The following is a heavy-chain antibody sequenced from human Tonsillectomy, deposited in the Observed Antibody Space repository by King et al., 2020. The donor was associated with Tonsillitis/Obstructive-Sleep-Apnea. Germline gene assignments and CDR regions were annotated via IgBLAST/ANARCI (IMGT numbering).Heavy chain of an antibody. CDR3: AGATTVTTDYYYSYMDV. CDR1: GGTFSSYA. D-gene: IGHD4-11*01. Sequence: VQLVESGAEVKKPGSSVKVSCKASGGTFSSYAINWVRQAPGQGLEWMGGIIPIFGTANYAQKFQGIVTITADESTSTAYMELSSLRSEDTAVYYCAGATTVTTDYYYSYMDVWGKGTTVTVSS. CDR2: IIPIFGTA. V-gene: IGHV1-69*01. J-gene: IGHJ6*03.